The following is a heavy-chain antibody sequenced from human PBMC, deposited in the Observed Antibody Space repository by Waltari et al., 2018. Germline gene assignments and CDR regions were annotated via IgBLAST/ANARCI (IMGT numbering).Heavy chain of an antibody. CDR3: ARAYEYSSRSVGY. J-gene: IGHJ4*02. CDR2: INPNSGGT. D-gene: IGHD6-13*01. Sequence: QVQLVQSGAAGRKPGASVKVSCKDSRYPFTGHYMHWVRQAPGQGLEWMGWINPNSGGTNYAQKFQGRVTMTRDTSISTAYVELSRLRSDDTAVYYCARAYEYSSRSVGYWGQGTLVTVSS. CDR1: RYPFTGHY. V-gene: IGHV1-2*02.